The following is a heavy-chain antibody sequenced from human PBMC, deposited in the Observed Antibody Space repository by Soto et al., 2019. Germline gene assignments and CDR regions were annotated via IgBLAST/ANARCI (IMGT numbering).Heavy chain of an antibody. J-gene: IGHJ4*02. CDR3: SKALGELSPESYDY. D-gene: IGHD3-16*02. CDR2: ISYDGSDK. CDR1: GFTVSSYA. V-gene: IGHV3-30*18. Sequence: QVQLVESVGGVVQPGRSLRLSCAASGFTVSSYAMHWVRQAPGKGLEWVAVISYDGSDKYYADSVKGRFTISRYNSKNTLNLQMNSLRADDTAVYYCSKALGELSPESYDYWGQGTLITVSS.